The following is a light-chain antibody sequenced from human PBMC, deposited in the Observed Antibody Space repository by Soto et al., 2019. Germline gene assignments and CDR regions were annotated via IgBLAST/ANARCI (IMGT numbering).Light chain of an antibody. CDR1: QSVSTSY. CDR3: QQYGSSPPVT. V-gene: IGKV3-20*01. CDR2: GAS. J-gene: IGKJ4*01. Sequence: EIVLTQSPGTLSLSPGERATLSCRASQSVSTSYLDWYQQKSGQAPRLLLYGASSKATWIPDRFSGSGSGTDFTLSISRLEPEDFAVYYCQQYGSSPPVTFGGGTKVEIK.